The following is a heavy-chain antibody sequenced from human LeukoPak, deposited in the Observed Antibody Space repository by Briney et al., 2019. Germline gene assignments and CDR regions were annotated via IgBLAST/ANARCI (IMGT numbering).Heavy chain of an antibody. V-gene: IGHV3-30*03. CDR3: ARDGVLWFGELLFHEFDY. CDR2: IPYDGSNK. CDR1: GFTFSSYS. D-gene: IGHD3-10*01. J-gene: IGHJ4*02. Sequence: GGSLRLSCAASGFTFSSYSMNWVRQAPGKGLEWVAVIPYDGSNKYYADSVKGRFTISRDNSKNTLYLQMNSLRAEDTAVYYCARDGVLWFGELLFHEFDYWGQGTLVTVSS.